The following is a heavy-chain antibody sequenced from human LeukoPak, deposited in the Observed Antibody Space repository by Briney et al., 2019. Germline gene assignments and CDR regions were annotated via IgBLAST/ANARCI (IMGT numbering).Heavy chain of an antibody. Sequence: GGSLRLSCAASGFTFSSYAMSWVRQAPGKGLEWVSAISGSGGSTYYADSVKGLFTISRDNSKNTLYLQMDSLRDEDTAVYYCANPSHDYDSSGYYEGLAFDIWGQGTMVTVSS. CDR1: GFTFSSYA. CDR2: ISGSGGST. V-gene: IGHV3-23*01. D-gene: IGHD3-22*01. CDR3: ANPSHDYDSSGYYEGLAFDI. J-gene: IGHJ3*02.